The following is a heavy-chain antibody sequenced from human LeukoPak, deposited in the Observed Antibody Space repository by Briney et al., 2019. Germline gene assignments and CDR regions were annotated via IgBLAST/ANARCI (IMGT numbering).Heavy chain of an antibody. D-gene: IGHD3-10*01. J-gene: IGHJ4*02. CDR2: TRQDGSEK. CDR3: ARELAGHYYGSGSSFDY. V-gene: IGHV3-7*01. CDR1: GFTFSNYW. Sequence: GGSLRLSSAASGFTFSNYWMSWFRQAPGKGLEWVANTRQDGSEKYYVDSVKGRFTISRDNAKNSLYLQMNSLRAEDTAVYYCARELAGHYYGSGSSFDYWGQGTLVTVSS.